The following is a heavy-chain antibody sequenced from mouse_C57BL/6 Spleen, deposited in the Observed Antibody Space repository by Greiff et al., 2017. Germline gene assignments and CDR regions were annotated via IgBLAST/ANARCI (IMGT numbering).Heavy chain of an antibody. Sequence: QVQLQQPGTELVKPGASVKLSCKASGYTFTSYWMHWLKQRPGQGLEWIGNINPSNGGTNYNEKFKSKATLTVDKSSSTAYMQLSSLTSEDSAVYYCARSSYGYYAMDYWGQGTSVTVSS. V-gene: IGHV1-53*01. CDR1: GYTFTSYW. CDR3: ARSSYGYYAMDY. CDR2: INPSNGGT. D-gene: IGHD3-3*01. J-gene: IGHJ4*01.